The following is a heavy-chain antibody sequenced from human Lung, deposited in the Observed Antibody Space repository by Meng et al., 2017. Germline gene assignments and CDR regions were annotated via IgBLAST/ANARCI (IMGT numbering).Heavy chain of an antibody. D-gene: IGHD6-6*01. V-gene: IGHV1-18*01. Sequence: GQLVQAGAWVKKPGASVRVSCKASGYTFTSYGISWVRQAPGQGLEWMGWISAYNGNTNYAQKLQGRVTMTTDTSTSTAYMELRSLRSDDTAVYYCAASTSIAGSPFDYWGQGTLVTVSS. CDR3: AASTSIAGSPFDY. J-gene: IGHJ4*02. CDR2: ISAYNGNT. CDR1: GYTFTSYG.